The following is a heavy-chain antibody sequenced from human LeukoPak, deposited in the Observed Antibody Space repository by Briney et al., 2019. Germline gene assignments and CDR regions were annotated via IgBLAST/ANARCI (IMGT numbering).Heavy chain of an antibody. CDR3: ARGDFGVAGYYYYYMDV. CDR1: GGSFSGYY. V-gene: IGHV4-34*01. Sequence: SETLSLTCAVYGGSFSGYYWSWIRQPPGKGLEWIGEINHSGSTNYNPSLKSRVTISVDTSKNQFSLKLSSVTAADTAVYYCARGDFGVAGYYYYYMDVWGKGTTVTVSS. J-gene: IGHJ6*03. D-gene: IGHD3-3*01. CDR2: INHSGST.